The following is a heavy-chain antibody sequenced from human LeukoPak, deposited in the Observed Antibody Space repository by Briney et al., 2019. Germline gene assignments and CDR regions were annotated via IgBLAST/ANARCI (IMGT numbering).Heavy chain of an antibody. V-gene: IGHV1-8*01. D-gene: IGHD1-26*01. CDR2: MNPNSGNT. CDR1: GYTFTSYD. CDR3: ALNIVGAHFYFDY. J-gene: IGHJ4*02. Sequence: ASVKVSCKASGYTFTSYDINWVRQATGQGLEWMGWMNPNSGNTGYAQKFQGRVTMTRNTSISTAYMELSSLRSEDTAVYYCALNIVGAHFYFDYWGQGTLVTVSS.